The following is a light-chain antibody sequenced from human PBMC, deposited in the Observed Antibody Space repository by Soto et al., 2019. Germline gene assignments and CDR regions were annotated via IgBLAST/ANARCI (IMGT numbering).Light chain of an antibody. V-gene: IGLV2-14*03. Sequence: QSALTQPASVSGSPGQSITISCTGTSSDVGGYSHVSWYQHHPDKAPILIIYDVTTRPSGISNRFSASKSGNTASLTISRLQAEDEADYYCGSYTASSTLVFGTGTKLTVL. J-gene: IGLJ1*01. CDR3: GSYTASSTLV. CDR1: SSDVGGYSH. CDR2: DVT.